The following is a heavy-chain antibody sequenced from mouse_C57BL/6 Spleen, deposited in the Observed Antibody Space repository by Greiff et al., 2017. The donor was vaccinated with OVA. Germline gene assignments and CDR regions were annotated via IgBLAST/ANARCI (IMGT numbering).Heavy chain of an antibody. CDR1: GYSFTGYY. V-gene: IGHV1-42*01. Sequence: VQLKQSGPELVKPGASVKISCKASGYSFTGYYMNWVKQSPEKSLEWIGEINPSTGGTTYNQKFKAKATLTVDKSSSTAYMQLKSLTSEDSAVYYCAREGGNYDYWGQGTTLTVSS. D-gene: IGHD2-1*01. CDR2: INPSTGGT. CDR3: AREGGNYDY. J-gene: IGHJ2*01.